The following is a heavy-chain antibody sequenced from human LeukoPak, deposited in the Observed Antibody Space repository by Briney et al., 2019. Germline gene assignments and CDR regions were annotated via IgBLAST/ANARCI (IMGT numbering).Heavy chain of an antibody. CDR2: ISGSGGST. Sequence: GGSLRLSCAASGFTFSSYAMSWVRQAPGKGLEWVSAISGSGGSTYYPYLVKGRFTIYRDNSKNTLYWQRSSLGAEDTAVYYWAKTLWFVELFPKGGPTDYWGQGTLVTVSS. D-gene: IGHD3-10*01. V-gene: IGHV3-23*01. CDR3: AKTLWFVELFPKGGPTDY. J-gene: IGHJ4*02. CDR1: GFTFSSYA.